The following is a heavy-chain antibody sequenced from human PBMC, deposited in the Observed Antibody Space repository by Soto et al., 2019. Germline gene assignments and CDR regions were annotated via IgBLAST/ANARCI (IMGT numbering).Heavy chain of an antibody. V-gene: IGHV3-30-3*01. Sequence: QVQLVESGGGIVQPGASLRLSCEASGFTFISYSIHWVRQAPGKGLEWVATISHDGARTSYADSVNGRFTISRDNSKTTVYLELNSLRVEDTAVYHCARDKDWGWHDYWGQGTLGTVSS. CDR2: ISHDGART. CDR1: GFTFISYS. D-gene: IGHD2-8*02. CDR3: ARDKDWGWHDY. J-gene: IGHJ4*02.